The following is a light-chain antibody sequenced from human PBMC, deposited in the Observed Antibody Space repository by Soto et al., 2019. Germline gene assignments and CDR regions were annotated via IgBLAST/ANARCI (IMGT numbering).Light chain of an antibody. V-gene: IGKV1-5*03. CDR3: QQYAGYSRT. J-gene: IGKJ1*01. Sequence: DVPMTQSPSTLSASVGDRVTITCRASQSINNWLAWYQKRTGKAPKLMIYKASTLETGVPSRFSGSGSGTEFTLTITGLQPDDFATYYCQQYAGYSRTLGQGTKV. CDR1: QSINNW. CDR2: KAS.